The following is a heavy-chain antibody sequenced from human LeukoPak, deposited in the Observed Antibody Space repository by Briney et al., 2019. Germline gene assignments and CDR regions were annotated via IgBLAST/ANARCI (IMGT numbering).Heavy chain of an antibody. Sequence: PSETLSLTCTVSGYSISSGYYWGWIRQPPGKGLEWIGSIYHSGSTYYNPSLKSRVTMSVDTSKNQFSLKLSSVTPADTAVYYCARDLYNWLDPWGQGTLVTVSS. J-gene: IGHJ5*02. CDR3: ARDLYNWLDP. CDR1: GYSISSGYY. CDR2: IYHSGST. V-gene: IGHV4-38-2*02.